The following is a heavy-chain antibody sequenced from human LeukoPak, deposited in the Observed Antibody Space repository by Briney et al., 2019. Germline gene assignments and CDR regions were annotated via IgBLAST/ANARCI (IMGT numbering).Heavy chain of an antibody. V-gene: IGHV3-11*01. Sequence: GGSLRLSCAASGFTLSDYYMSWIRQAPGKGLEWISFISSSGTTIYYADSLKDRFTISRDNAKNSLYLQMNSLRAEDTAVYYCARAQRYYYGPYDYWGQGTLVTVSS. D-gene: IGHD3-10*01. J-gene: IGHJ4*02. CDR2: ISSSGTTI. CDR1: GFTLSDYY. CDR3: ARAQRYYYGPYDY.